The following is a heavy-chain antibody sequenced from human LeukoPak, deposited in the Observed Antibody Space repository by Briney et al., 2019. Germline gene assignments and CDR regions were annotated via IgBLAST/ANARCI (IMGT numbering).Heavy chain of an antibody. V-gene: IGHV4-61*05. J-gene: IGHJ4*02. Sequence: PSETLSLTCTASGGSISSSSYYWGWIRQPPGKGLEWIGYIYYSGNTDYNPSLKSRVTISLDTSKNQLSLKLSSVTAADTAVYYCARLLLWFGEARHFDYWGQGTLVTVSS. D-gene: IGHD3-10*01. CDR2: IYYSGNT. CDR1: GGSISSSSYY. CDR3: ARLLLWFGEARHFDY.